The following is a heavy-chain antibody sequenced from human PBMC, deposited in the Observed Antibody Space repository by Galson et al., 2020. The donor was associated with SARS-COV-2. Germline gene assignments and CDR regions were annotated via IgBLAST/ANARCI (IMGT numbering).Heavy chain of an antibody. CDR3: ARDLGPAPMIKWYFDL. CDR1: GFTFNDYT. CDR2: IFGSGSYR. Sequence: GESLKISCAASGFTFNDYTMIWVRQAPGKGLEWVSSIFGSGSYRYYADSVKGRFTISRDSAKSSLYLQMNSLGADDTAVYYCARDLGPAPMIKWYFDLWGRGALVTGSS. J-gene: IGHJ2*01. V-gene: IGHV3-21*01. D-gene: IGHD3-16*01.